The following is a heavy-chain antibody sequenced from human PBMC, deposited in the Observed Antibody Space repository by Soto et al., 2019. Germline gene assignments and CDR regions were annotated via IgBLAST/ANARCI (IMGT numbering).Heavy chain of an antibody. Sequence: SETLSLTCAVSGDSISSSVWWTWVRQPPGKGLEWIGEVFHTGDTYFKPSLRSRVAMSVDKSTNEFSLKVTSVTAADTAIYYCARKAWVRFDYWGQGALVTVSS. CDR3: ARKAWVRFDY. V-gene: IGHV4-4*02. CDR1: GDSISSSVW. CDR2: VFHTGDT. J-gene: IGHJ4*02. D-gene: IGHD7-27*01.